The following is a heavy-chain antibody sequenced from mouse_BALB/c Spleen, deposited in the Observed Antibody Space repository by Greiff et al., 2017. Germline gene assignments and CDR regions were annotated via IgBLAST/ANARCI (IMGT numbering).Heavy chain of an antibody. CDR1: GYAFTNYL. J-gene: IGHJ3*01. D-gene: IGHD4-1*01. V-gene: IGHV1-54*01. CDR2: INPGSGGT. Sequence: QVQLQQSGAELVRPGTSVKVSCKASGYAFTNYLIEWVKQRPGQGLEWIGVINPGSGGTNYNEKFKGKATLTADKSSSTAYMQLSSLTSDDSAVYFCAREERPGGWFAYWGQGTLVTVSA. CDR3: AREERPGGWFAY.